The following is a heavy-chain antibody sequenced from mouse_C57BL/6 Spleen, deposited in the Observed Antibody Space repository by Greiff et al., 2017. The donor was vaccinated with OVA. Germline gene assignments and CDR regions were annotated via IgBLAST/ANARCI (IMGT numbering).Heavy chain of an antibody. V-gene: IGHV14-2*01. J-gene: IGHJ4*01. CDR2: IDPEDGET. CDR1: GFNIKDYY. D-gene: IGHD1-1*01. Sequence: VQLKQSGAELVKPGASVKLSCTASGFNIKDYYMHWVKQRTEQGLEWIGRIDPEDGETKYAPKFQGKATITADTSSNTAYLQLSSLTSEDTAVYDCVYGSSRYYYAMDYWGQGTSVTVSS. CDR3: VYGSSRYYYAMDY.